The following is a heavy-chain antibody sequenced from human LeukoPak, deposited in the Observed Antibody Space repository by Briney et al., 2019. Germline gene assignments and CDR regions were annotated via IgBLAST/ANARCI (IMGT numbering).Heavy chain of an antibody. J-gene: IGHJ6*02. D-gene: IGHD6-13*01. CDR2: ISYDGSNK. Sequence: GGSLRLSCAASGFTFSSYAMHWVRQAPGKGLEWVAVISYDGSNKYYAGSVKGRFTISRDNSKNTLYLQMNSLRAEDTAVYYCARDLDASSSWYSYYYYGMDVWGQGTTVTVSS. CDR3: ARDLDASSSWYSYYYYGMDV. CDR1: GFTFSSYA. V-gene: IGHV3-30-3*01.